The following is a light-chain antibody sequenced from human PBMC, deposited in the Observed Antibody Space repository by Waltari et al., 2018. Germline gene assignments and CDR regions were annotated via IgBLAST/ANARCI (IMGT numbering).Light chain of an antibody. CDR1: SSEVGGLNY. J-gene: IGLJ1*01. V-gene: IGLV2-14*03. CDR3: SSYTSSGTPYV. CDR2: YVT. Sequence: SALTQLASVSGSPGKSITIPGTGTSSEVGGLNYVSWYKQHQGKAPKLIIYYVTDRPSGVSNRFSGSKFGNTASLTISGLQAEDEADYYCSSYTSSGTPYVFGTGTRVTVL.